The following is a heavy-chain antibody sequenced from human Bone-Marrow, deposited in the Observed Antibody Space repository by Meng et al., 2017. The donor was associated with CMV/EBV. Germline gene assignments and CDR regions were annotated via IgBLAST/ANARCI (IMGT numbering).Heavy chain of an antibody. CDR3: ARGDDITIFGVVIIGYYYYGMDV. V-gene: IGHV3-9*01. J-gene: IGHJ6*02. CDR1: GFTFDDYA. D-gene: IGHD3-3*01. Sequence: SLKISCAASGFTFDDYAVHWVRQAPGKGLEWVSGISWNSGSIGYADSVKGRFTISRDNAKNSLYLQMNSLRADDTAVYYCARGDDITIFGVVIIGYYYYGMDVWGQGTTVTFSS. CDR2: ISWNSGSI.